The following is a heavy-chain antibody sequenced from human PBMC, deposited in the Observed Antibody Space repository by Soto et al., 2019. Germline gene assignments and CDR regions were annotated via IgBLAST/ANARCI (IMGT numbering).Heavy chain of an antibody. CDR1: GYNFTGCW. CDR3: AKLGFPGAIYFDS. J-gene: IGHJ4*02. V-gene: IGHV5-51*01. D-gene: IGHD6-25*01. CDR2: IHPLDSET. Sequence: VESRKIACKVSGYNFTGCWLGWLRQMPGKGPEWMANIHPLDSETNYGPSFQGQVTISADKSITTAFLHWSNLKASDTGIYFCAKLGFPGAIYFDSWGQGSLVTVSS.